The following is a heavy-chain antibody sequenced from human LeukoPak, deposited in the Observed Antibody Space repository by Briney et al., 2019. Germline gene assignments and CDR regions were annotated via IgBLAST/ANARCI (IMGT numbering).Heavy chain of an antibody. CDR1: GGSLSSSSHY. CDR2: NYYGGST. CDR3: ARTYSSSSSEFDP. V-gene: IGHV4-39*01. Sequence: SETLSLTCTVSGGSLSSSSHYWGWIRQPPGRGREWIGSNYYGGSTYYNPSLKCRVTISVDTSKNQFSLKLSSVTAADTAVYYCARTYSSSSSEFDPWGQGTLVTVSS. D-gene: IGHD6-13*01. J-gene: IGHJ5*02.